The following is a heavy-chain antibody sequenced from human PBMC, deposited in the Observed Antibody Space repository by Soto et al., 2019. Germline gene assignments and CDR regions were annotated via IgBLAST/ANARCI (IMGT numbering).Heavy chain of an antibody. V-gene: IGHV1-2*04. J-gene: IGHJ6*02. CDR2: INPNSGGT. D-gene: IGHD4-17*01. Sequence: ASVKVSCKASGYTFTGYYMHWVRQAPGQGLEWMGWINPNSGGTNYAQKFQGWVTMTRDTSISTAYMELSRLRTDDTAVYYCGIGRTRPPFYYYYGMDVWGQGTTVTVSS. CDR1: GYTFTGYY. CDR3: GIGRTRPPFYYYYGMDV.